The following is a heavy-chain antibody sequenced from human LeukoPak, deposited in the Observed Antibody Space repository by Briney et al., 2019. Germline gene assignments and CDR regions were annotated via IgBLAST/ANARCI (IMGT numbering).Heavy chain of an antibody. Sequence: GGSLRLSCAASGFTFSSYGMHWVRQAPGKGLEWVAVIWYDGSNKYYADSVKGRFTISRDNSKNTLYLQMNSLRAEDTAVYYCAREPHRYCSSTSCYGGFGWFDPWGQGTLVTVSS. J-gene: IGHJ5*02. D-gene: IGHD2-2*01. CDR1: GFTFSSYG. V-gene: IGHV3-33*01. CDR2: IWYDGSNK. CDR3: AREPHRYCSSTSCYGGFGWFDP.